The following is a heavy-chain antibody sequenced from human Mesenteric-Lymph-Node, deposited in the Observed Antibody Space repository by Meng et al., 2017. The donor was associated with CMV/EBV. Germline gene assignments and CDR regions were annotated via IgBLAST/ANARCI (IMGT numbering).Heavy chain of an antibody. CDR2: IYPDDSDT. J-gene: IGHJ4*02. Sequence: GESLKISCSASGFTFSNYAMSWVRQVPGKGPEWLGIIYPDDSDTIYSPSFQGHVTISADKSISTTYLQWSSLKASDSAMYYCARRRLGYCSGRSCLRSGYFDYWGQGTLVTVSS. D-gene: IGHD2-15*01. CDR1: GFTFSNYA. CDR3: ARRRLGYCSGRSCLRSGYFDY. V-gene: IGHV5-51*01.